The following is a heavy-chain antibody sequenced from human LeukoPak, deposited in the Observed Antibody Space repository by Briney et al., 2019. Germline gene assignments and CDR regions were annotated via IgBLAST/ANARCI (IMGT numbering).Heavy chain of an antibody. D-gene: IGHD2/OR15-2a*01. J-gene: IGHJ4*02. V-gene: IGHV1-2*02. CDR2: IGPHSSAT. CDR1: GFTFTDYY. Sequence: ASVKVSCKSSGFTFTDYYIHWVRQAPGQGLEWMGYIGPHSSATSSPQEFQGRVTKTRDTSMSTAYMELTRLTSDDTAAYYCAREGNGLLSKDFDYWGQGTLVTVSS. CDR3: AREGNGLLSKDFDY.